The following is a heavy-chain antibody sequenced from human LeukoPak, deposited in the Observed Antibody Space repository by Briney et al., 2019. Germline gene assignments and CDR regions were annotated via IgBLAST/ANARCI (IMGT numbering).Heavy chain of an antibody. CDR2: IIPIFGTA. Sequence: SVKVSCKASGGTFSSYAISWVRQAPGQGLEWMGGIIPIFGTANYAQKFQGRVTITADESTSTAYMELSSLRSEDTAVYYCARDGTTYYDSSGYYTPYYFDYWGQGTLVTVSS. J-gene: IGHJ4*02. D-gene: IGHD3-22*01. CDR3: ARDGTTYYDSSGYYTPYYFDY. V-gene: IGHV1-69*13. CDR1: GGTFSSYA.